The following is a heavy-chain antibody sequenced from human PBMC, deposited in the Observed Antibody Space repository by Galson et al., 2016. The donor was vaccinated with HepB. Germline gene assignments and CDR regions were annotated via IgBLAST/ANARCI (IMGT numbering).Heavy chain of an antibody. Sequence: SLRLSCAGSGFVFSSYGMHWVRQAPGKGLEWMATIWYDGSKKYYGDSVKGRFIISRDNSKNTLYRRMNSLRVEDTAVYFCARDWGFWSDNHYGMDIWGRGTTVIVSS. CDR1: GFVFSSYG. J-gene: IGHJ6*02. CDR2: IWYDGSKK. CDR3: ARDWGFWSDNHYGMDI. D-gene: IGHD3-3*01. V-gene: IGHV3-33*01.